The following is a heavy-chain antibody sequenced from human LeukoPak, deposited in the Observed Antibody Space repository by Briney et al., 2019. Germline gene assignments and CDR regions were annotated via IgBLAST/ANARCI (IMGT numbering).Heavy chain of an antibody. Sequence: PGGSLRLSCAASGFTFNDYWMHWVRQAPGKGLVWVSRIKGDGSSTTYADSVKGRFTISRDNAKNTLYLQMNSPRAEDTAVYYCARDLSYSLEYWGQGTLVTVSS. J-gene: IGHJ4*02. V-gene: IGHV3-74*01. CDR3: ARDLSYSLEY. CDR1: GFTFNDYW. CDR2: IKGDGSST. D-gene: IGHD3-10*01.